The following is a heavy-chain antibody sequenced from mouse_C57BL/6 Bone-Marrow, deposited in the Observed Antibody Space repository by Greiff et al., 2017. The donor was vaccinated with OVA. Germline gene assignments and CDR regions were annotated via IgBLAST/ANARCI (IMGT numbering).Heavy chain of an antibody. D-gene: IGHD1-2*01. V-gene: IGHV1-26*01. CDR2: INPNNGGT. J-gene: IGHJ3*01. CDR3: TRSLLEAY. Sequence: EVQLQQSGPELVKPGASVKISCKASGYTFTDYYMNWVKQSHGKSLEWIGDINPNNGGTSYNQKFKGKATLTVDKSSSTAYMELRSLTSEDSAVYYCTRSLLEAYWGQGTLVTVSA. CDR1: GYTFTDYY.